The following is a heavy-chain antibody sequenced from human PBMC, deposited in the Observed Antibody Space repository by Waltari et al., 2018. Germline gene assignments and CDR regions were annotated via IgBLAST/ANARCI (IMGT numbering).Heavy chain of an antibody. Sequence: QVQLQQWGAGLLKPSETLSLTCAVYGGSFRGYYWIWIRQPPGKGLEWIGEINHSGSTNYNPSLKSRVTISVDTSKNQFSLKLSSVTAADTAVYYCASRYCSSTSCLYFDYWGQGTLVTVSS. V-gene: IGHV4-34*01. CDR2: INHSGST. CDR1: GGSFRGYY. CDR3: ASRYCSSTSCLYFDY. J-gene: IGHJ4*02. D-gene: IGHD2-2*01.